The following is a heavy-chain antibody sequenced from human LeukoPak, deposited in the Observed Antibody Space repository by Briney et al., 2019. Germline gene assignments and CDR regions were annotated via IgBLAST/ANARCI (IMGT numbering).Heavy chain of an antibody. CDR3: AKARRTTGFDP. Sequence: PGGSLRLSCAASGFTFSSYSMNWVRQAPGKGLEWVSSISSSSSYIYYADSVKGRFTISRDNSKNTLYLQMNSLRAEDTAVYYCAKARRTTGFDPWGQGTLVTVSS. V-gene: IGHV3-21*01. D-gene: IGHD1-1*01. CDR1: GFTFSSYS. J-gene: IGHJ5*02. CDR2: ISSSSSYI.